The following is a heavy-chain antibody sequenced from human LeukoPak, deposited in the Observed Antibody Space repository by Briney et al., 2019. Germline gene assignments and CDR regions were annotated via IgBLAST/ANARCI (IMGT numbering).Heavy chain of an antibody. CDR2: IYHSGTT. V-gene: IGHV4-38-2*02. CDR1: GYSISSGYH. CDR3: TRGAPGY. J-gene: IGHJ4*02. Sequence: SGTLSLTCTVSGYSISSGYHWGWIRQPPGKGLEWIASIYHSGTTYYNPSLKSRVTISVDTSRNQFSLKLSSVTAADTAVYYCTRGAPGYWGQGTLVTVSS.